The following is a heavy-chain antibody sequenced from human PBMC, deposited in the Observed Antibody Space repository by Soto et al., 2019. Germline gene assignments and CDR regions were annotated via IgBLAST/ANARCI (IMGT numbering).Heavy chain of an antibody. CDR1: GGSISHYS. J-gene: IGHJ3*01. CDR3: ARGLDYEAERGDSFDF. Sequence: QVQLQESGPGLVTPLETLSLTCTVSGGSISHYSWSWIRQPPGQGLEWIGFIYYSGSTNYNPSLNSRVTISVVTYKNQGSLNFNSGTAADTAVSFCARGLDYEAERGDSFDFWGQGTMVTVSS. CDR2: IYYSGST. D-gene: IGHD3-22*01. V-gene: IGHV4-59*01.